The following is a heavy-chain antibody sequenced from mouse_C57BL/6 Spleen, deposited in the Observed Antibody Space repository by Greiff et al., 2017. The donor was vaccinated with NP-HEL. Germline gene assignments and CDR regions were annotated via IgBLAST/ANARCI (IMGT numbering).Heavy chain of an antibody. CDR3: ASAMSRNAMDD. CDR1: GYTFTDYY. J-gene: IGHJ4*01. V-gene: IGHV1-22*01. Sequence: VQLKESGPELVKPGASVKMSCKASGYTFTDYYMHWVKQSHGKSLEWIGYIKPNNGGKSYNQKFKGKATLTVNKSSSTDYMELRSLTSEDSAVYYCASAMSRNAMDDRGKGTSVTV. CDR2: IKPNNGGK. D-gene: IGHD2-3*01.